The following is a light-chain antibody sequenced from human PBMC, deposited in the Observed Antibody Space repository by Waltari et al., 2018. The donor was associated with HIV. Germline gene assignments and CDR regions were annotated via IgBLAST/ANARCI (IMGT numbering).Light chain of an antibody. CDR3: AARDDSLNAWV. Sequence: QSVLTQPPSASGTPGRRVPIPCPGNNSNAGRTPVNGYRQVPGTSPKLLRFSNNQRPSGVPDRFSGSKSGTSASLAIRGLKSEDEADYYCAARDDSLNAWVFGGGTKVTVL. V-gene: IGLV1-44*01. J-gene: IGLJ3*02. CDR2: SNN. CDR1: NSNAGRTP.